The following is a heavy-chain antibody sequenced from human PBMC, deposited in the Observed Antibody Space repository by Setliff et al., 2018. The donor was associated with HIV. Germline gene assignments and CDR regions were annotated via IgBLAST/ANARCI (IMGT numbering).Heavy chain of an antibody. V-gene: IGHV4-59*01. CDR3: ARAYYYGGYYMDV. J-gene: IGHJ6*03. CDR2: VYYSGST. Sequence: PSETLSLTCTVSGGSISSYYWTWIRQPPGEGLEWIGYVYYSGSTIYNPSLNSRVTISVDTSKNQFSLKLSSVTAVDTAVYYCARAYYYGGYYMDVWGKGTTVTVSS. CDR1: GGSISSYY. D-gene: IGHD3-10*01.